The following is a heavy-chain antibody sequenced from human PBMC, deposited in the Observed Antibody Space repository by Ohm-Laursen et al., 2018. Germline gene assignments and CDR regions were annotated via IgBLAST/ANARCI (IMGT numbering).Heavy chain of an antibody. V-gene: IGHV4-59*01. Sequence: GTLSLTCTVSGGSISSYYWSWIRQPPGKGLEWIGFIYYSGTTKYNPSLKSRVTISVDTSKSQFSLSLTSVTAADTAVYYCARDSGSFDAFDIWGPGTLVAVSS. CDR1: GGSISSYY. CDR3: ARDSGSFDAFDI. J-gene: IGHJ3*02. D-gene: IGHD6-19*01. CDR2: IYYSGTT.